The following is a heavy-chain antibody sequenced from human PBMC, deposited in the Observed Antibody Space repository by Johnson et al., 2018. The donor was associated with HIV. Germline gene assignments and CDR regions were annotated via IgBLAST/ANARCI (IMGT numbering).Heavy chain of an antibody. CDR3: ARDMNRDEVRFVEWLLSAFDI. D-gene: IGHD3-3*01. J-gene: IGHJ3*02. CDR2: VSYHGSNK. Sequence: VQLLESGGGVVQPRRSLRLSCAASGFTFRSYAMHWVRQTPGKGLEWVAVVSYHGSNKYYADSVKGRFTISRDNSKNTLYMQMNSLRAEDTAVYYCARDMNRDEVRFVEWLLSAFDIWGQGTMVTVSS. V-gene: IGHV3-30*04. CDR1: GFTFRSYA.